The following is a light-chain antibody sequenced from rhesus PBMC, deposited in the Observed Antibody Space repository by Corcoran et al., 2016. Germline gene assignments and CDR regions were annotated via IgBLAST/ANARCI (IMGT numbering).Light chain of an antibody. Sequence: DIQMTQSPSSLSASVGDRVTITCRASQGISSYLAWYQQKPGKAPKLLIYAASTLQSGVPSRFSGSGSGTDFTLTRSSLQPEDFATYYCQQHNSYPLTFGGGTKVELK. CDR3: QQHNSYPLT. CDR2: AAS. V-gene: IGKV1-25*01. CDR1: QGISSY. J-gene: IGKJ4*01.